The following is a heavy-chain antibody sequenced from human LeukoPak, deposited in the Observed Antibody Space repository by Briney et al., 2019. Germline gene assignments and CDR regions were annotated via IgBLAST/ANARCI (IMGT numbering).Heavy chain of an antibody. J-gene: IGHJ5*02. V-gene: IGHV4-39*01. CDR1: GGSISSSGYY. D-gene: IGHD1-26*01. CDR3: ARHEYSGSYYGLSWFDP. Sequence: SETLSLTCTVSGGSISSSGYYWGWIRQPPGKGLEWIASIYYSGSTYYNPSLRSRVTISVDTSKNQPSLKLSSLTAADTAVYYCARHEYSGSYYGLSWFDPWGQGTLVTVSS. CDR2: IYYSGST.